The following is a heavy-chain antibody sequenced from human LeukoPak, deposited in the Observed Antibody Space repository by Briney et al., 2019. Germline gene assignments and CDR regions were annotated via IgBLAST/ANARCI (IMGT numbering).Heavy chain of an antibody. D-gene: IGHD1-26*01. J-gene: IGHJ4*02. CDR3: ARVTLGYFDY. CDR2: ISYDGSNK. Sequence: PGRSLRFSCAASGFTFSSYAMHWVRQAPGKGLEWVAVISYDGSNKYYADSVKGRFTISRDNSKNTLYLQMNSLRAEDTAVYYCARVTLGYFDYWGQGTLVTVSS. V-gene: IGHV3-30*04. CDR1: GFTFSSYA.